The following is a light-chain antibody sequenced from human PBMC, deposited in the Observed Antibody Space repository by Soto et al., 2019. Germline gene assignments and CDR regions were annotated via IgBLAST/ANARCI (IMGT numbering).Light chain of an antibody. J-gene: IGKJ1*01. Sequence: ELVMTQSPATLSASPGERDTLSCRASQSVRSNLAWYQQKPGQAPRLLIYGASTRATGVPARFSGSGSGTEFTLTISSLQSEDFAVYYCQQYNNWPPTFGQGTKVDIK. CDR1: QSVRSN. CDR3: QQYNNWPPT. V-gene: IGKV3-15*01. CDR2: GAS.